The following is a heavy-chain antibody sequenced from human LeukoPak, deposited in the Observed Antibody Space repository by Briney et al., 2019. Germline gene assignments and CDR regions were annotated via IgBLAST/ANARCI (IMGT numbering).Heavy chain of an antibody. CDR1: GYTFTSYY. J-gene: IGHJ4*02. CDR2: INPNSGGT. Sequence: ASVKVSCKASGYTFTSYYMHWVRQAPGQGLEWMGWINPNSGGTNYAQKFQGRVSMTRDTSISTAYMELSRLRSDDTAVYYCARTSAYDSSGYYTYWGQGTLVTVSS. V-gene: IGHV1-2*02. CDR3: ARTSAYDSSGYYTY. D-gene: IGHD3-22*01.